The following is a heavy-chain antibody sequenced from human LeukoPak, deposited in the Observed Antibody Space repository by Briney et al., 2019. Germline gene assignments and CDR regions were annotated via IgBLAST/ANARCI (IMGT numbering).Heavy chain of an antibody. Sequence: ASVRVSCKASGYTFTRYDINWVRQATGQGLEWLGWMNPNSGNTGYAQKFQGRVTMTRNTSISTAYMELSSLRSEDTAVYYCARGLDRIAAAGSSDYWGQGTLVTVSS. D-gene: IGHD6-13*01. CDR2: MNPNSGNT. CDR3: ARGLDRIAAAGSSDY. CDR1: GYTFTRYD. V-gene: IGHV1-8*01. J-gene: IGHJ4*02.